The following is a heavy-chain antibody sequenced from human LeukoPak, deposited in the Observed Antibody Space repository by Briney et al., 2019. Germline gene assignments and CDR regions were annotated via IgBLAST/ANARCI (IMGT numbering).Heavy chain of an antibody. V-gene: IGHV4-4*07. D-gene: IGHD3-22*01. CDR3: AREENFQDSNGYSYYFHS. CDR2: IYKSGST. Sequence: PSETLSLTCTVSGGSISWDYWSCIRQSAGKGLEWIGRIYKSGSTNYNPSFRSRVTMSVDTSKNQFSLNVTSVTAADTAVYYCAREENFQDSNGYSYYFHSWGQGSLVTVSS. CDR1: GGSISWDY. J-gene: IGHJ4*02.